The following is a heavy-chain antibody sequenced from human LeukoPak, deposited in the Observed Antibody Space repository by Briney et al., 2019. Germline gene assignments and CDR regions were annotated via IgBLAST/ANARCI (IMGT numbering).Heavy chain of an antibody. D-gene: IGHD6-19*01. J-gene: IGHJ6*02. Sequence: GESLKISCKGSGYIFTSYWIGWVRQMPGKGLEWMGIIYPGDSDTRYSPSFQGQVTTSADKSISTAYLQWSSLKASDIAMYYCARATRDSSGWSTYGMDVWGQGTMVTVSS. CDR1: GYIFTSYW. V-gene: IGHV5-51*01. CDR2: IYPGDSDT. CDR3: ARATRDSSGWSTYGMDV.